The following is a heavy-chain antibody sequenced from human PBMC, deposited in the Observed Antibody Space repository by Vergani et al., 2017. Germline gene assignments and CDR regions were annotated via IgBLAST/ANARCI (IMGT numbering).Heavy chain of an antibody. J-gene: IGHJ3*02. CDR1: GFTFSSYG. CDR2: IKQDGSEK. Sequence: VQLVESGGGVVQPGRSLRLSCAASGFTFSSYGMHWVRQAPGKGLEWVANIKQDGSEKYYVDSVKGRFTISRDNAKNSLYLQMNSLRAEDTAVYYCARDRGVVVAATDLGDGFDIWGQGTMVTVSS. V-gene: IGHV3-7*01. D-gene: IGHD2-15*01. CDR3: ARDRGVVVAATDLGDGFDI.